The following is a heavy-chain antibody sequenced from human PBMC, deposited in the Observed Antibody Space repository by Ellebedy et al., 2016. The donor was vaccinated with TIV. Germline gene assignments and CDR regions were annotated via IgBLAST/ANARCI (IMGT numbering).Heavy chain of an antibody. D-gene: IGHD1-26*01. Sequence: SCKVSGGSVSSGSHYWNWIRQPPGKGLEWIGYRYYIGTTNYNPSLKSRVTISEDTSKNQFSLRLSSVTAADTAVYYCAGGSYTPYGMDVWGQGTTVTISS. J-gene: IGHJ6*02. CDR3: AGGSYTPYGMDV. V-gene: IGHV4-61*01. CDR1: GGSVSSGSHY. CDR2: RYYIGTT.